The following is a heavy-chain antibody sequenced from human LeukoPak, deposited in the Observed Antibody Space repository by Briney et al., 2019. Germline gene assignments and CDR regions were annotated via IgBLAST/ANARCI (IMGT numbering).Heavy chain of an antibody. V-gene: IGHV3-7*01. D-gene: IGHD3-3*01. CDR1: GFTFSSHW. Sequence: GGSLRLSCAASGFTFSSHWMSWVRQAPGKGLEWVAHIKQDGSQEYYVDSVKGRFTISRDSAKNSLYLQMNSLRAEDTAVYYCARGVPYDSWSGPHYSDYWGQGTLVTVSS. CDR2: IKQDGSQE. CDR3: ARGVPYDSWSGPHYSDY. J-gene: IGHJ4*02.